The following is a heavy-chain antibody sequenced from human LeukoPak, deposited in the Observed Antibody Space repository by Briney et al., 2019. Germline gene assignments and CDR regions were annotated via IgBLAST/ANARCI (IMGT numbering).Heavy chain of an antibody. CDR2: ISWNSGSI. Sequence: GRSLRLSCAASGFTFDDYAMHWGRQAPGKGLEWVSGISWNSGSIGYADSVKGRFTISRDNAKNSLYLQMNSLRAEDTALYYCAKGTSLYYYYGMDVWGQGTTVTVSS. J-gene: IGHJ6*02. V-gene: IGHV3-9*01. D-gene: IGHD2-2*01. CDR1: GFTFDDYA. CDR3: AKGTSLYYYYGMDV.